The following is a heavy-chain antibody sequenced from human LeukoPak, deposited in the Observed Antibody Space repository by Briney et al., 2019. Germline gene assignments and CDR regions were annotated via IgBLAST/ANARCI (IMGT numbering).Heavy chain of an antibody. CDR1: GFTFSSYS. CDR2: VSSSSSYI. V-gene: IGHV3-21*01. CDR3: AREARIAAAGTTFDY. J-gene: IGHJ4*02. D-gene: IGHD6-13*01. Sequence: GGSLRLSCAASGFTFSSYSMNWVRQAPGKGLEWVSSVSSSSSYIYYADSVKGRFTISRDNAKNSLYLQMNSLRAEDTAVYYCAREARIAAAGTTFDYWGQGTLVAVSS.